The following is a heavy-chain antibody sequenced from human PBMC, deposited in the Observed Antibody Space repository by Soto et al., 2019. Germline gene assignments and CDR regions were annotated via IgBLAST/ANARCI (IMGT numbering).Heavy chain of an antibody. CDR3: AKVGGYYDSSGYYYRDY. CDR2: ISYDGSNK. Sequence: GGPLRLSCAASGFTFSSYGMHWVRQAPGKGLEWVAVISYDGSNKYYADSVKGRFPISRDNSKNTLYLQMNSLRAEDTAVYYCAKVGGYYDSSGYYYRDYWGQGTLVTVSS. CDR1: GFTFSSYG. V-gene: IGHV3-30*18. D-gene: IGHD3-22*01. J-gene: IGHJ4*02.